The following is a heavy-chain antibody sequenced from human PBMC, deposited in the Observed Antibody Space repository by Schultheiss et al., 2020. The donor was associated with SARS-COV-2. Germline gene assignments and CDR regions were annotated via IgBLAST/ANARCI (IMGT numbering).Heavy chain of an antibody. J-gene: IGHJ3*02. CDR1: GYTFTSYA. CDR2: INPSGGST. V-gene: IGHV1-46*01. D-gene: IGHD6-13*01. CDR3: ARVGESDSSSWYHAFDI. Sequence: ASVKVSCKASGYTFTSYAIHWVRQAPGQGLEWMGIINPSGGSTSYAQKFQGRVTMTRDTSISTAYMELSRLRSDDTAVYYCARVGESDSSSWYHAFDIWGQGTMVTVSS.